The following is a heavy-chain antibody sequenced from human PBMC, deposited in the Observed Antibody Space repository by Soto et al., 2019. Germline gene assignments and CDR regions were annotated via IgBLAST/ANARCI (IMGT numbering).Heavy chain of an antibody. CDR1: GGSISSYY. J-gene: IGHJ6*02. Sequence: PSETLSLTCTVSGGSISSYYWSWIRQPPGKGLEWIGYIYYSGSTNYNPSLKSRVTISVDTSKNQFSLKLSSVTAADTAVYYCAKVKGSGRLWFGESQADYYYYGMDVWGQGTTVTVSS. V-gene: IGHV4-59*01. CDR3: AKVKGSGRLWFGESQADYYYYGMDV. CDR2: IYYSGST. D-gene: IGHD3-10*01.